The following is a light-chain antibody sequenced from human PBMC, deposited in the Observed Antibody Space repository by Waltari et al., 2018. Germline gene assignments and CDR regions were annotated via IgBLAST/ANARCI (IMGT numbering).Light chain of an antibody. Sequence: SALTPHASPPGSPGQSITLPCTGTSTDVGGCNYFSWYQQHPGKAPKRMIYDVRNRPSGVSNRFSGSKSGNTASLSISGLQAEDEAEYYCSSYTSSSTLDVVFGGGTKLTVL. CDR1: STDVGGCNY. CDR2: DVR. CDR3: SSYTSSSTLDVV. V-gene: IGLV2-14*03. J-gene: IGLJ2*01.